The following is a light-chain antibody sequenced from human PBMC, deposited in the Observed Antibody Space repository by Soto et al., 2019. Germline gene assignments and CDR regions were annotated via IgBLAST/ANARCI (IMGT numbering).Light chain of an antibody. Sequence: QAASMSGSPGQSITISCTGTSSDVGGYNYVSWYQQHPGKAPKLMIYEISNRPSGVSNRFSGSKSGNTASLTISGLQAEDEADYYCSSYASSSTLFGGGTKLTVL. CDR3: SSYASSSTL. V-gene: IGLV2-14*03. CDR2: EIS. CDR1: SSDVGGYNY. J-gene: IGLJ2*01.